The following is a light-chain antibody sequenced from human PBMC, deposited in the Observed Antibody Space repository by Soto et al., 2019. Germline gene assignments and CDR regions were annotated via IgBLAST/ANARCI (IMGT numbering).Light chain of an antibody. J-gene: IGLJ2*01. CDR3: GVWDNSLDSVV. V-gene: IGLV1-51*01. CDR2: DNN. CDR1: RSNIGNNF. Sequence: QSVLTQPPSLSAAPGQRVTISCSGSRSNIGNNFVSWYQQLPGAVPKLLIYDNNKRPSGIPDRFSGSKSDTSATLAITGLQTGDEASYYCGVWDNSLDSVVLGGGTKVTVL.